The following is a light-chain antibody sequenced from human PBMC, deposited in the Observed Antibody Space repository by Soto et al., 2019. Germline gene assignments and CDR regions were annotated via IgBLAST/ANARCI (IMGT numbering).Light chain of an antibody. CDR1: QSVSSSY. CDR2: GAS. V-gene: IGKV3-20*01. J-gene: IGKJ5*01. CDR3: QQYYSYPPIN. Sequence: EIVLTQSPGTLSFSPGEIATLSFSSSQSVSSSYLAWYQQKPGQAPRLLIYGASSRATGIPDRFSGSGSGTESTLTISSLQSEDFATYYCQQYYSYPPINFGQGTRLEIK.